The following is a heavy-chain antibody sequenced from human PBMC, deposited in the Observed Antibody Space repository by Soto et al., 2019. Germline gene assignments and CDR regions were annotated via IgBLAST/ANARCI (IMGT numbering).Heavy chain of an antibody. CDR3: ARDRPPPIKYYYDSSGYPDLDTYYYYGMDV. Sequence: ASVKVSCKASGGTFSSYAISWVRQAPGQGLEWMGGIIPIFGTANYAQKFQGRVTITADESTSTAYMELSSLRSEDTAVYYCARDRPPPIKYYYDSSGYPDLDTYYYYGMDVWGQGTTVTVSS. J-gene: IGHJ6*02. V-gene: IGHV1-69*13. CDR1: GGTFSSYA. CDR2: IIPIFGTA. D-gene: IGHD3-22*01.